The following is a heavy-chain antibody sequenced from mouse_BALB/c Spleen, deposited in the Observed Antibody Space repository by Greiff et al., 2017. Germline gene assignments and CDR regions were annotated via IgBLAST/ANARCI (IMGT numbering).Heavy chain of an antibody. D-gene: IGHD2-1*01. Sequence: EVQLVESGPGLVKPSQSLSLTCSVTGYSITSGYYWNWIRQFPGNKLEWMGYISYDGSNNYNPSLKNRISITRDTSKNQFFLKLNSVTTEDTATYYCAREENGNYGYWYFDVWGAGTTVTVSS. CDR2: ISYDGSN. CDR3: AREENGNYGYWYFDV. CDR1: GYSITSGYY. J-gene: IGHJ1*01. V-gene: IGHV3-6*02.